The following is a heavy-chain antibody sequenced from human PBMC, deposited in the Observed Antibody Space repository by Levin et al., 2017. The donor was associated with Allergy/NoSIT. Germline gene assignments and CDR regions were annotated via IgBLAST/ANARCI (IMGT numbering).Heavy chain of an antibody. CDR1: GGSISSGGYY. CDR2: IYYSGST. D-gene: IGHD3-10*01. CDR3: ARLAMVQGVTIDY. J-gene: IGHJ4*02. V-gene: IGHV4-31*03. Sequence: PSETLSLTCTVSGGSISSGGYYWSWIRQHPGKGLEWIGYIYYSGSTYYNPSLKSRVTISVDTSKNQFSLKLSSVTAADTAVYYCARLAMVQGVTIDYWGQGTLVTVSS.